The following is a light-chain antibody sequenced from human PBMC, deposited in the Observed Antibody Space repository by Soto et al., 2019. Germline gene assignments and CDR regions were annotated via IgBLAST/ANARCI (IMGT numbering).Light chain of an antibody. CDR2: NTD. J-gene: IGLJ1*01. Sequence: QSVLTQPPSASGTPGQRVTISCSGSSSNIGSNTVNWYQQLPGTAPKLLIYNTDQRPSGVPDRFSGSRSGSSASLAISGLQSDDEADYYCATWDDSLNAYVFGTGTKLTVL. CDR1: SSNIGSNT. V-gene: IGLV1-44*01. CDR3: ATWDDSLNAYV.